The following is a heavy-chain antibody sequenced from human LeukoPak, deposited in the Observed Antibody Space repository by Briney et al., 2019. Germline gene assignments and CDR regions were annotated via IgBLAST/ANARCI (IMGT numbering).Heavy chain of an antibody. CDR1: AFTFSSFS. V-gene: IGHV3-48*04. CDR2: IRTSGTNT. D-gene: IGHD1-7*01. CDR3: ARMNYVSSGWGAPFDY. Sequence: GGSLRLSCAASAFTFSSFSMNWVRQAPGKGLEWVSYIRTSGTNTDYTGSVKGRFTISRDNAKNSLYLQMNSLRAEDTAVYYCARMNYVSSGWGAPFDYWGQGTLVTVSS. J-gene: IGHJ4*02.